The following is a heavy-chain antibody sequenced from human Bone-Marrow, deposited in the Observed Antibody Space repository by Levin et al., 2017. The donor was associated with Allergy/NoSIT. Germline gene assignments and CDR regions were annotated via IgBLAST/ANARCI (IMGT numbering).Heavy chain of an antibody. V-gene: IGHV3-9*01. D-gene: IGHD3-10*01. J-gene: IGHJ4*02. CDR2: ISWNSGSK. CDR1: GFTFDDYA. Sequence: QSGGSLRLSCAASGFTFDDYAMHWVRQAPGKGLEWVSSISWNSGSKAYADAVKGRFTISRDNAKNSLYLQMNSLRPEDTAFYYCAKALKDYYDWGSYLNYWGQGTLVTVSS. CDR3: AKALKDYYDWGSYLNY.